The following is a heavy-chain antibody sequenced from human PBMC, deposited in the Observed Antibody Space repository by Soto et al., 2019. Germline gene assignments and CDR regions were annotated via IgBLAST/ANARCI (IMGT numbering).Heavy chain of an antibody. CDR2: ISYDGSNK. J-gene: IGHJ4*02. Sequence: GGSLRLSCAASGFTFSNYGMHCVRQAPGKGLEWVAVISYDGSNKYYADSVKGRFTISRDNSRNTLYLQMNSLRAEDTAVYYCAKDFFPITMIVVEGPIDYWGQGTLVTVSS. CDR1: GFTFSNYG. V-gene: IGHV3-30*18. D-gene: IGHD3-22*01. CDR3: AKDFFPITMIVVEGPIDY.